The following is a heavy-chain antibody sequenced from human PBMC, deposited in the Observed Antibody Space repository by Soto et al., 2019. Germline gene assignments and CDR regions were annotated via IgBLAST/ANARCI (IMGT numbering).Heavy chain of an antibody. CDR1: GGSISSSSYY. V-gene: IGHV4-39*01. D-gene: IGHD4-4*01. CDR3: ARHGYATTVRYNWFDP. CDR2: IYYSGST. Sequence: SETLSLTCTVSGGSISSSSYYWGWIRQPPGKGLEWIGSIYYSGSTYYNPSLKSRVTISVDTSKNQFSLKLSSVTAADTAVYYCARHGYATTVRYNWFDPWGQGTLVTVSS. J-gene: IGHJ5*02.